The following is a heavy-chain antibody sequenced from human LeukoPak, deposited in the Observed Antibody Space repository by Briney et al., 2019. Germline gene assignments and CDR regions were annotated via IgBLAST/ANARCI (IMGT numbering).Heavy chain of an antibody. CDR3: ARSRVKWLVSFHPYHDAFDI. Sequence: GASVKVSCKASGYTFTSYGISWVRQAPGQGLEWMGWISAYNGNTNYAQKLRGRVTMTTDTSTSTAYMELRSLRSDDTAVYYCARSRVKWLVSFHPYHDAFDIWGQGTMVTVSS. J-gene: IGHJ3*02. V-gene: IGHV1-18*01. D-gene: IGHD6-19*01. CDR2: ISAYNGNT. CDR1: GYTFTSYG.